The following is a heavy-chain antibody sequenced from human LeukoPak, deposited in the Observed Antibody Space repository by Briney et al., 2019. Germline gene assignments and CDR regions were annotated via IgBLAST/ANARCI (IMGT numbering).Heavy chain of an antibody. Sequence: ASVKVSCKASGYTFTRYYIHWVRHAPGQGLEWMGWINPNSGGTKYAQKFQGRVTMTRDTSISTAYMEVSRLRSDDTAVYYCARIPSMGIAAAGTEAFDIWGEGTMVTVSS. CDR1: GYTFTRYY. J-gene: IGHJ3*02. CDR3: ARIPSMGIAAAGTEAFDI. V-gene: IGHV1-2*02. D-gene: IGHD6-13*01. CDR2: INPNSGGT.